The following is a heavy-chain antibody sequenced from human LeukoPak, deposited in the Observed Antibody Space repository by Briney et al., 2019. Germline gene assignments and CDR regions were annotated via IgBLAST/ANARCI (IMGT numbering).Heavy chain of an antibody. V-gene: IGHV3-48*01. CDR3: ASLEIALDCSSTSCYF. D-gene: IGHD2-2*01. J-gene: IGHJ4*02. CDR2: ISSSSSTI. CDR1: GFTFSSYS. Sequence: PGGSRRLSCAASGFTFSSYSMNWVRQAPGKGLEWVSYISSSSSTIYYVDSVKGRFTISRDNAKNSLYLQMNSLRAEDTAVYYCASLEIALDCSSTSCYFWGQGTLVTVSS.